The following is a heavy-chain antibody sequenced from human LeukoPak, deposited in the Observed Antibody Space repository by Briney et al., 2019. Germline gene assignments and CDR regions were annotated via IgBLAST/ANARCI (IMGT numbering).Heavy chain of an antibody. J-gene: IGHJ4*02. CDR3: AREGGQCSGGSCYFAY. V-gene: IGHV3-30*02. CDR1: GFTFSSYG. CDR2: IRYDGSNK. D-gene: IGHD2-15*01. Sequence: PGGSLRLSCAASGFTFSSYGMHWVRQAPGKGLEWVAFIRYDGSNKYYADSVKGRFTISRDNSKNTLYLQMNSLRAEDTAVYYCAREGGQCSGGSCYFAYWGQGTLVTVSS.